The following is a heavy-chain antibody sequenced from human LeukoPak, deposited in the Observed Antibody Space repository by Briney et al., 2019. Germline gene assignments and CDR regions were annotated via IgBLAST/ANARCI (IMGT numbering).Heavy chain of an antibody. CDR3: ARGLYYYDSSGYGY. V-gene: IGHV4-34*01. CDR1: GGSFSGYY. J-gene: IGHJ4*02. CDR2: INHSGST. Sequence: SETLSLTCAVYGGSFSGYYWSWIRRPPGKGLEWIGEINHSGSTNYNPSLKSRVTISVDTSKNQFSLKLSSVTAADTAVYYCARGLYYYDSSGYGYWGQGTLVTVSS. D-gene: IGHD3-22*01.